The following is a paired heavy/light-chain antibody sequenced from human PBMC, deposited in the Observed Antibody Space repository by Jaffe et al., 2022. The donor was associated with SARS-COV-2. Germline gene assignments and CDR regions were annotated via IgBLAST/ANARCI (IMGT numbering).Light chain of an antibody. J-gene: IGLJ2*01. CDR3: AAWDDSLSGWG. V-gene: IGLV1-47*01. CDR1: SSNIGSHY. Sequence: QSVLTQPPSASGTPGQRVTISCSGSSSNIGSHYVCWYQQLPGTAPKLLIYKNNQRPSGVPDRFSGSRSGTSASLAISGLRSEDEADYYCAAWDDSLSGWGLGGGTKLTVL. CDR2: KNN.
Heavy chain of an antibody. CDR2: IYASGST. D-gene: IGHD6-19*01. CDR1: GGSISNYY. V-gene: IGHV4-4*07. Sequence: QVQLQESGPGLVKSSETLSLTCTVSGGSISNYYWNWIRQPAGKGLEWIGRIYASGSTDYNPSLKSRVTMSVDTSKNQFSLELSSVTAADTAVYYCARDKDSSGWNWGQGTLVTVSS. J-gene: IGHJ1*01. CDR3: ARDKDSSGWN.